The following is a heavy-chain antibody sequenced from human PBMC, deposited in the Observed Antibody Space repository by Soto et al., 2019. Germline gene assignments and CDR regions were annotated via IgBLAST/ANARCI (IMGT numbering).Heavy chain of an antibody. CDR1: GGTFSGYY. Sequence: QVQLQQWGAGLLKPSETLSLTCAVYGGTFSGYYWIWIRQPPGKGLEWIGEINHSGSTNYNPSLKSRVTISVDTSKNQFSLKLSSVTAADTAVYYSARGVHSSSWYDYWGQGTLVTVSS. CDR3: ARGVHSSSWYDY. V-gene: IGHV4-34*01. J-gene: IGHJ4*02. D-gene: IGHD6-13*01. CDR2: INHSGST.